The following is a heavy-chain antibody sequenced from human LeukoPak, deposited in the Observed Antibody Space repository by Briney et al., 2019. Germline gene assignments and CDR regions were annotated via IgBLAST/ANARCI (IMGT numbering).Heavy chain of an antibody. Sequence: GGSLRLSCAASGFTVSSNYMSWVRQAPGKGQEWVSVIYSGGSTYYADSVKGRFTISRDNSKNTLYLQMNSLRAEDTAVYYCARDLKLSYSSSWYYVWFDPWGQGTLVTVSS. CDR3: ARDLKLSYSSSWYYVWFDP. CDR1: GFTVSSNY. J-gene: IGHJ5*02. V-gene: IGHV3-66*02. CDR2: IYSGGST. D-gene: IGHD6-13*01.